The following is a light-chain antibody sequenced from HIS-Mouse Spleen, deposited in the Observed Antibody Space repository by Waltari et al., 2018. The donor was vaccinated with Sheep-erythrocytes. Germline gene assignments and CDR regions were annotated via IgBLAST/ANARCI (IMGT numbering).Light chain of an antibody. CDR2: DVS. J-gene: IGLJ3*02. Sequence: QSALTQPRSVSGSPGQSVTISCTGTSSDVGGYNYVSWYQQHPGKAPQLMIYDVSNRPSGVSNRFSGSKSGNTASLTISGLQAEDEADYYCSSYTSSSTWVFGGGTKLTVL. CDR1: SSDVGGYNY. CDR3: SSYTSSSTWV. V-gene: IGLV2-14*03.